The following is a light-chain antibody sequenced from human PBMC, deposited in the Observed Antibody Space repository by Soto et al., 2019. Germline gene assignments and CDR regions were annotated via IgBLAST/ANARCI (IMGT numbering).Light chain of an antibody. J-gene: IGKJ4*01. V-gene: IGKV3-15*01. CDR2: GAS. CDR1: QSVSSSY. Sequence: VLSQSPGTLSLSPGERATLSCRASQSVSSSYLAWYQQKPGQAPRLLIYGASTRATGIPPRFSGSGSGTEFTLSISSLQSTDFAVYYCQQYYDWPSLTFGGGTKVDI. CDR3: QQYYDWPSLT.